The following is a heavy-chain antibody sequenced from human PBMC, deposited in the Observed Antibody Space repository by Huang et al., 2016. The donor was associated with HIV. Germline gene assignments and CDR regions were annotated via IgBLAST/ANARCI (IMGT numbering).Heavy chain of an antibody. Sequence: QVQLQQWGAGLLKPSETLSLTCAVYGGSFSGYFWSWIRQYPGKGLEWIGEIKHSESTHYNPALKSRLTISGDTSKNQFSLKLSSVTAADTAVYYCARERMMSWLDDHDAFDIWGQGTMVTVSS. CDR1: GGSFSGYF. CDR3: ARERMMSWLDDHDAFDI. V-gene: IGHV4-34*01. CDR2: IKHSEST. D-gene: IGHD1-1*01. J-gene: IGHJ3*02.